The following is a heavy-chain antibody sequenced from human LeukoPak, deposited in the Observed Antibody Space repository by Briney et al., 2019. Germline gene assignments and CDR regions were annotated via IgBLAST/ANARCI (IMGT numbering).Heavy chain of an antibody. CDR3: VRGVGVSRFNYFDP. Sequence: GRSLTLSCAASGFTFSSFGMHCVRQAPGKGLEWVAVIWYDASDRYYADSVKGRFTISRDNSKNTLFLQMNSLRDDDTAVYYCVRGVGVSRFNYFDPWGQGTLDVVSS. D-gene: IGHD5-24*01. V-gene: IGHV3-33*01. CDR1: GFTFSSFG. CDR2: IWYDASDR. J-gene: IGHJ5*02.